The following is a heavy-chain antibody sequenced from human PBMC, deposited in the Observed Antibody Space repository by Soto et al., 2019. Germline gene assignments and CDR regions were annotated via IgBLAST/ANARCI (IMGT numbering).Heavy chain of an antibody. Sequence: PSETLSLTCTVSGGSISSYYWSWIRQPPGKGLEWIGYIYYSGSTNYNPSLKSRVTISVDTSKNQFSLKLSSVTAADTAVYYCARRDSSGWYGSWGQGTLVTVSS. V-gene: IGHV4-59*08. CDR2: IYYSGST. D-gene: IGHD6-19*01. J-gene: IGHJ4*02. CDR1: GGSISSYY. CDR3: ARRDSSGWYGS.